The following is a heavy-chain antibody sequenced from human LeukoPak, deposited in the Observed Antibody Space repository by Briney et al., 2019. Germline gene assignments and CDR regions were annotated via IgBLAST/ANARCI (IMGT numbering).Heavy chain of an antibody. D-gene: IGHD3-10*01. CDR1: GFTFSSYG. CDR3: AKGTERYREVSSFDY. CDR2: IWYDGSNK. V-gene: IGHV3-33*06. J-gene: IGHJ4*02. Sequence: GGSLRLSCAASGFTFSSYGMHWVRQAPGKGLEWVAVIWYDGSNKYYADSVKGRFTISRDNSKNTLYLQMNSLRAEDTAVYYCAKGTERYREVSSFDYWGQGTLVAVSS.